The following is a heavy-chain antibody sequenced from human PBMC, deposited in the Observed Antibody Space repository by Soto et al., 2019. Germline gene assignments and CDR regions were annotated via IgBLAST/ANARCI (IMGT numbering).Heavy chain of an antibody. V-gene: IGHV3-30*18. D-gene: IGHD6-13*01. Sequence: ESGGGVVQPGRSLRLSCAASGFTFSNYAMHWVRQAPGKGLEWVAVISSDGTTKYHVDSLKGRFTISRDNPKNTLYLQMNSLRTEDTAVYYCAKDGAAAGTFDYWGQGTLVTVSS. CDR2: ISSDGTTK. CDR1: GFTFSNYA. CDR3: AKDGAAAGTFDY. J-gene: IGHJ4*02.